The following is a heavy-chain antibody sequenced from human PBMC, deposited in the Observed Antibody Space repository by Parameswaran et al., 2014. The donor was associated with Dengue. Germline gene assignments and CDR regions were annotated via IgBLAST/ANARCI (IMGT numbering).Heavy chain of an antibody. CDR3: ARGLTRYCSGGSCYVFGY. Sequence: WVRQAPGQGLEWMGIINPSGGSTSYAQKFQGRVTMTRDTSISTAYMELSSLRSEDTAVYYCARGLTRYCSGGSCYVFGYWGQGTLVTVSS. V-gene: IGHV1-46*01. D-gene: IGHD2-15*01. J-gene: IGHJ4*02. CDR2: INPSGGST.